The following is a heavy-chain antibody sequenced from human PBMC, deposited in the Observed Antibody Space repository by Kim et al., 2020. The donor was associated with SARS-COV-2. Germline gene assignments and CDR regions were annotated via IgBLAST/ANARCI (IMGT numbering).Heavy chain of an antibody. CDR1: GGTFSSYA. Sequence: SVKVSCKASGGTFSSYAISWVRQAPGQGLEWMGGIIPIFGTANYAQKFQGRVTITADESTSTAYMELSSLRSEDTAVYYCARDTSEYSSPHDYWGQGTLVTVSS. J-gene: IGHJ4*02. CDR2: IIPIFGTA. D-gene: IGHD6-6*01. CDR3: ARDTSEYSSPHDY. V-gene: IGHV1-69*13.